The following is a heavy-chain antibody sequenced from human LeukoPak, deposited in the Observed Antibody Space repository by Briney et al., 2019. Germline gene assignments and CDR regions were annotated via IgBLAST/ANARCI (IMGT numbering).Heavy chain of an antibody. D-gene: IGHD6-6*01. J-gene: IGHJ4*02. CDR3: ARGFGGSSSLGY. CDR2: INSDGSST. CDR1: GSTFSSYW. V-gene: IGHV3-74*01. Sequence: RPGGSLRLSCAASGSTFSSYWMHWVRQAPGKGLVWVSRINSDGSSTSYADSVKGRFTISRDNAKNTLYLQMNSLRAEDTAVYYCARGFGGSSSLGYWGQGTLVTVSS.